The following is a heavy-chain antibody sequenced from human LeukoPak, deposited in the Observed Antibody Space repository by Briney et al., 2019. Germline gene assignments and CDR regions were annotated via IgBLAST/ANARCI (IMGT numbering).Heavy chain of an antibody. Sequence: SVKVSCKASGGTFSSYAISWVRQAPGQGLEWMGGIIPIFGTANYAQKFQGRVTITADESMSTAYMELSSLRSEDTAVYYCARSSRYSGSYLPPHYYGMDVWGQGTTVTVSS. D-gene: IGHD1-26*01. CDR1: GGTFSSYA. J-gene: IGHJ6*02. CDR2: IIPIFGTA. V-gene: IGHV1-69*13. CDR3: ARSSRYSGSYLPPHYYGMDV.